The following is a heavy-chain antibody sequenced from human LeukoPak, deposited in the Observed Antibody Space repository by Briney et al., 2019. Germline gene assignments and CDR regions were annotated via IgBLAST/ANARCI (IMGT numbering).Heavy chain of an antibody. CDR2: IHPSGML. J-gene: IGHJ4*02. D-gene: IGHD3-22*01. V-gene: IGHV4-31*03. CDR1: GASFNSDDQY. CDR3: SRGLDSRKLGY. Sequence: SETLSLTCTLSGASFNSDDQYWNWIRQSAGKGLEWIGSIHPSGMLYNNPSLESRVTMSRDTSKNQFSLNLNSVTAADTAVYFCSRGLDSRKLGYWGQGILVTVSS.